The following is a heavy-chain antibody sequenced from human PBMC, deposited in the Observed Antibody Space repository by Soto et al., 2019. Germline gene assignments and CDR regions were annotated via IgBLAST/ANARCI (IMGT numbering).Heavy chain of an antibody. CDR2: ISAYNGNT. Sequence: ASVKVSCKASGYTFTSYGISWVRQAPGQGLEWMGWISAYNGNTNYAQKLQGRVTMTTDTSTSTAYMELRSLRSDDTAVYYCARDTTSDSSSWYQPGHWFDPWGQGTLVTVSS. D-gene: IGHD6-13*01. CDR1: GYTFTSYG. J-gene: IGHJ5*02. CDR3: ARDTTSDSSSWYQPGHWFDP. V-gene: IGHV1-18*01.